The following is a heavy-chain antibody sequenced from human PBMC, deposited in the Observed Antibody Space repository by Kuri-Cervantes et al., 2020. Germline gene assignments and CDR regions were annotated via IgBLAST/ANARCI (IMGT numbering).Heavy chain of an antibody. J-gene: IGHJ1*01. CDR1: GYTFTSYG. CDR2: ISAYNGDT. D-gene: IGHD5-18*01. Sequence: ASVKVSCKASGYTFTSYGISWVRQAPGQGLEWMGWISAYNGDTNYAQKLQGRVTMTRDTSTSTVYMELSSLRSEDTAVYYCARDRDTTMAQEYFQYWGQGTLVTVSS. V-gene: IGHV1-18*01. CDR3: ARDRDTTMAQEYFQY.